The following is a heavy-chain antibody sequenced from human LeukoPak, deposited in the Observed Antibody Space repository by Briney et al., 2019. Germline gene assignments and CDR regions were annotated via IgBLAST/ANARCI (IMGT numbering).Heavy chain of an antibody. D-gene: IGHD4-11*01. CDR3: AKDAQRGFDYSNSLES. V-gene: IGHV3-33*06. CDR2: IWNDGSNK. Sequence: PGGSLRLSCATSGFTFSHYGMHWVRQAPGKGLEWVAVIWNDGSNKYYGDSVKGRFTISRDNSKNTLYLQMNSPRVEDTAVYYCAKDAQRGFDYSNSLESWGQGTLVTVSS. J-gene: IGHJ5*01. CDR1: GFTFSHYG.